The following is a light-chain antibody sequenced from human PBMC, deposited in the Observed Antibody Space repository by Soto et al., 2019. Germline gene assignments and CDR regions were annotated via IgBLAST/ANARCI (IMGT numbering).Light chain of an antibody. Sequence: QSVLTQPPSASGTPGQRVTISCSGGSSNIGSNTVNWYQQLPGTAPKLLIYSNNRRPSGVPDRFSGSKSGTSAPLAISGLQSEDEADYFCATWDDSLNGPVFGGGTQLTVL. CDR2: SNN. CDR1: SSNIGSNT. CDR3: ATWDDSLNGPV. V-gene: IGLV1-44*01. J-gene: IGLJ2*01.